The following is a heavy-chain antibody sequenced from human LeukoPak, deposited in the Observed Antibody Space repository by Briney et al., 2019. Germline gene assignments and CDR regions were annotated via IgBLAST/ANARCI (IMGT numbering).Heavy chain of an antibody. CDR3: ARVTAAAGPDY. V-gene: IGHV3-21*01. CDR2: ISSTGTYV. CDR1: GFTFSSYS. D-gene: IGHD6-13*01. Sequence: GGSLRLSCAASGFTFSSYSMSWVRQAPRMGLEWVSSISSTGTYVYYADSVKGRFTISRDNAKKSLYLQMNSLRADDTAVYYCARVTAAAGPDYWGQGTRVTVSS. J-gene: IGHJ4*02.